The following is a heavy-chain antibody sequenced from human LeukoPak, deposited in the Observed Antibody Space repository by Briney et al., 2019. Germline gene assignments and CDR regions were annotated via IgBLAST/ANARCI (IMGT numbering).Heavy chain of an antibody. CDR2: IYWDDDK. J-gene: IGHJ4*02. CDR1: GFSLSTSGVG. Sequence: SGPTLVKPTQTLTLTCTSSGFSLSTSGVGVGWIRQPPGKALEWLAVIYWDDDKSYSPSLKSRLTITKDTSKNQVVLTMTNMDPVDTATYYCAHADYGEPIEYYFDYWGQGTLVTVSS. V-gene: IGHV2-5*02. CDR3: AHADYGEPIEYYFDY. D-gene: IGHD4-17*01.